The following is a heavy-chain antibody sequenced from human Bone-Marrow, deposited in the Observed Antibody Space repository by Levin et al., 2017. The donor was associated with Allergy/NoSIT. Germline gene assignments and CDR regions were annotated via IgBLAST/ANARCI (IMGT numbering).Heavy chain of an antibody. D-gene: IGHD3-16*02. J-gene: IGHJ4*02. V-gene: IGHV4-59*01. CDR1: GGSISSYY. Sequence: SETLSLTCTVSGGSISSYYWSWIRQPPGKGLEWIGYIYYSGSTNYNPSLKSRVTISVDTSKNQFSLKLSSVTAADTAVYYCARAKRLSLVDYWGQGTLVTVSS. CDR3: ARAKRLSLVDY. CDR2: IYYSGST.